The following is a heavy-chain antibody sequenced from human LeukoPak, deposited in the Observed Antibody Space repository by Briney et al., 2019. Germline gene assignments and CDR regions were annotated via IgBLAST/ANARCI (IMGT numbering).Heavy chain of an antibody. D-gene: IGHD5-24*01. CDR1: GFTFSNYA. Sequence: PGGSLRLSCAASGFTFSNYAVSSVRQAPGKGLEWVSGIGGGGGSTYYADSVKGRFTISRDSSKNTLYLQMNSLRVEDTAAYYCAKDRRDGSNRDGFFDYWGQGALVTVSS. V-gene: IGHV3-23*01. J-gene: IGHJ4*02. CDR2: IGGGGGST. CDR3: AKDRRDGSNRDGFFDY.